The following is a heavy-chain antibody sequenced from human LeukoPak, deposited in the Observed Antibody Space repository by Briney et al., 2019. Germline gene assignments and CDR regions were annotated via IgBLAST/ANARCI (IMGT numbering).Heavy chain of an antibody. CDR3: ARGRKTGRNYYDTRGFYDQPYFDS. D-gene: IGHD3-22*01. J-gene: IGHJ4*02. CDR1: GGSFSGYY. V-gene: IGHV4-34*01. CDR2: INHSGST. Sequence: SETLSLTCAVYGGSFSGYYWSWIRQPPGKGLEWIGEINHSGSTNYNPSLKSRVTISVDTSKNQFSLKLSSVTAADSAIYFCARGRKTGRNYYDTRGFYDQPYFDSWGQGILVTVSS.